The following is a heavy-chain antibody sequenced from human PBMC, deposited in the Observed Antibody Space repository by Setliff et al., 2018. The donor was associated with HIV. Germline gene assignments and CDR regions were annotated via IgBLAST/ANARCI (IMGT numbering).Heavy chain of an antibody. D-gene: IGHD3-9*01. CDR2: IYPGDSDT. V-gene: IGHV5-51*01. Sequence: PGESLKISCKGSGYSFTSYWIGWVRQMPGKGLEWMGIIYPGDSDTRYSPSFQGQVTISADGSITTAYLQWSSLKASDTAMYYCARQRDYDILTGRNDAFDIWGQGTMVTVSS. CDR1: GYSFTSYW. CDR3: ARQRDYDILTGRNDAFDI. J-gene: IGHJ3*02.